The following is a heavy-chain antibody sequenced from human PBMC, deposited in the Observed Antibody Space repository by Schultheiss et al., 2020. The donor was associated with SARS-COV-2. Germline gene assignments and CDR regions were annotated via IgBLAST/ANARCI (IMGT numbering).Heavy chain of an antibody. D-gene: IGHD1-26*01. CDR2: IYHSGST. Sequence: SETLSLTCAVSGGSISSGGYSWSWIRQPPGKGLEWIGYIYHSGSTYYNPSLKSRVTISVDRSKNQFSLKLSSVTAADTAVYYCARPQTSGGSSQGVGAFDIWGQGTMVTVSS. CDR3: ARPQTSGGSSQGVGAFDI. CDR1: GGSISSGGYS. J-gene: IGHJ3*02. V-gene: IGHV4-30-2*01.